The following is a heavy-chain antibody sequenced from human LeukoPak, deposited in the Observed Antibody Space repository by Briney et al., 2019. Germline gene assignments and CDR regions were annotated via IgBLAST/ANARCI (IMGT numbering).Heavy chain of an antibody. Sequence: SVKVPCKASGGTFSSYAISWVRQAPGQGLEWMGGIIPIFGTANYAQKFQGRVTITADESTSTAYMELSSLRSEDTAAYYCARDPSYGDYEYYFDYWGQGTLVTVSS. J-gene: IGHJ4*02. D-gene: IGHD4-17*01. V-gene: IGHV1-69*13. CDR2: IIPIFGTA. CDR3: ARDPSYGDYEYYFDY. CDR1: GGTFSSYA.